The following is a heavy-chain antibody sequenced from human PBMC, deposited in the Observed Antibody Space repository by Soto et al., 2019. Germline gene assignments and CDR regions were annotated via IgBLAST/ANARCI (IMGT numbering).Heavy chain of an antibody. V-gene: IGHV1-69*12. CDR3: ARAWGYCSVGSCYWQYLQR. J-gene: IGHJ1*01. D-gene: IGHD2-15*01. CDR1: GGTFSSYA. Sequence: QVQLVQSGAEVKKPGSSVKVSCKASGGTFSSYAISWVRQAPGQGLEWMGGIIPIFGTANYAQKFQGRVTITADDSSSTVYMELSSLRSEDTAGYCCARAWGYCSVGSCYWQYLQRWGQGSMVAVSS. CDR2: IIPIFGTA.